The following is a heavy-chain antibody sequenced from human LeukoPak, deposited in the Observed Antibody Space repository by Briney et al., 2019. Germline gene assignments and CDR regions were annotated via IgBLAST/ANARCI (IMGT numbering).Heavy chain of an antibody. CDR1: GFTFSSHA. D-gene: IGHD1-26*01. J-gene: IGHJ5*02. CDR2: ISGSGDST. V-gene: IGHV3-23*01. CDR3: ARRYSGSSRFDP. Sequence: GGSLRLSCAASGFTFSSHAMSWVRQAPGKGLEWVSTISGSGDSTYYADSVKGRFTISRDNSKNTLYLQMNSLRVEDTAVYYCARRYSGSSRFDPWGQGTLVTVSS.